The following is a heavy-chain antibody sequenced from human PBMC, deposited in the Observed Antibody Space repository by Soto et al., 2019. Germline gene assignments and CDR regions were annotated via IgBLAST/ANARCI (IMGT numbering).Heavy chain of an antibody. Sequence: QPGGSLRLSCAASVFSFSRYAMYWVRQAPEKGLEWVSIISGSTSSIFYADSVKGRFTISRDNSKITLYLQINSLRDEDTAVYYCARVSGYDSSCYDY. D-gene: IGHD3-22*01. CDR1: VFSFSRYA. CDR3: ARVSGYDSSCYDY. J-gene: IGHJ6*01. CDR2: ISGSTSSI. V-gene: IGHV3-48*02.